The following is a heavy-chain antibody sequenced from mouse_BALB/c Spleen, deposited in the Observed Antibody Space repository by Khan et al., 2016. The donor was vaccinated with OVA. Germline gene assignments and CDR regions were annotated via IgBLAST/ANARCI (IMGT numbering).Heavy chain of an antibody. CDR3: ARGGSRAMDY. CDR2: IYTYTGEP. CDR1: GYTFTNYG. V-gene: IGHV9-3-1*01. Sequence: QIQLVQSGPELKKPGETVKISCKASGYTFTNYGMNWVKQAPGKVLKWMGWIYTYTGEPTYADDFKGRFAFSLETSASTAYLQINNLKNEDTATYFCARGGSRAMDYWGQGTSVTVSS. D-gene: IGHD1-1*01. J-gene: IGHJ4*01.